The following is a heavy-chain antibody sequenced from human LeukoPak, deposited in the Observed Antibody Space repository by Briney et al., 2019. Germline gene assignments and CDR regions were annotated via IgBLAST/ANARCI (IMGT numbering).Heavy chain of an antibody. D-gene: IGHD3-22*01. CDR3: ARDRSYYDSSGYYYVHFDY. J-gene: IGHJ4*02. CDR1: GYTFTIYG. CDR2: ISAYNGNT. V-gene: IGHV1-18*01. Sequence: ASVKVSCKASGYTFTIYGISWVRQAPGQGLEWMGWISAYNGNTNYAQKLQGRVTMTTDTSTSTAYMELRSLRSDDTAVYYCARDRSYYDSSGYYYVHFDYWGQGTLVTVSS.